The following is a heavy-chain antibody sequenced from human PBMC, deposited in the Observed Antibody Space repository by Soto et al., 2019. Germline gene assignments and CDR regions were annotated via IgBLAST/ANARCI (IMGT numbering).Heavy chain of an antibody. D-gene: IGHD6-13*01. CDR2: IHSTENT. V-gene: IGHV4-4*07. CDR3: ARALSSAAGLYFDY. J-gene: IGHJ4*02. Sequence: EKPCLTCPVSGGSISSFYWSWIRQPAGKGMEGIGRIHSTENTNYNPSLKSRITMAIDTSNNQFSLKLSSLTAADTAVYYCARALSSAAGLYFDYWGQGTRVTGSS. CDR1: GGSISSFY.